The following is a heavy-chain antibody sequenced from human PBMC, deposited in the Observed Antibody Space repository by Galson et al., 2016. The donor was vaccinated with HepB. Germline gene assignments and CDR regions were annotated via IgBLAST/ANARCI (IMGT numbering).Heavy chain of an antibody. J-gene: IGHJ4*02. Sequence: SLRLSCAASGFTFSAYAMSWVRQAPGKGLEWVAGIGYSAAHTYYADSVKGRFTISRDNPKNTLYLPMNSLRADDTAVYYFYVHSTGSGDHWGQGTLVTVSS. CDR3: YVHSTGSGDH. CDR2: IGYSAAHT. CDR1: GFTFSAYA. D-gene: IGHD6-25*01. V-gene: IGHV3-23*01.